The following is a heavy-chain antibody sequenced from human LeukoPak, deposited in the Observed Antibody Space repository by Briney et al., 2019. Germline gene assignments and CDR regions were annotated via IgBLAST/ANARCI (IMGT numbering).Heavy chain of an antibody. CDR1: GGSISSYY. J-gene: IGHJ3*02. CDR3: AREDHDYGDYTAFDI. Sequence: SETLSLTCTVSGGSISSYYWSWIRQPPGKGLEWIGYIYYSGSTNYNPSLKSRVTISVDTSKNQFSLKLSSVTAADTAVYYCAREDHDYGDYTAFDIWGQGTMVTVSS. V-gene: IGHV4-59*01. D-gene: IGHD4-17*01. CDR2: IYYSGST.